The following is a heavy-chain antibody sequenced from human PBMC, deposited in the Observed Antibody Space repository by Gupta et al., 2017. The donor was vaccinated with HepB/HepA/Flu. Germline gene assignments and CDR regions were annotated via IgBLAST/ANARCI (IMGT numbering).Heavy chain of an antibody. CDR3: ARGPDGYYYYMDV. CDR2: INPNSGGT. CDR1: GYTFIGYY. V-gene: IGHV1-2*02. D-gene: IGHD3-10*01. Sequence: QVQLVQSGAEVKKPGASVKVSCKASGYTFIGYYMHWVRQAPGQGVEWMGWINPNSGGTNYAQKVQGRVTMTRDTASRTAYMELSRLRYEDTAVYYCARGPDGYYYYMDVGGKGTTVTVSS. J-gene: IGHJ6*03.